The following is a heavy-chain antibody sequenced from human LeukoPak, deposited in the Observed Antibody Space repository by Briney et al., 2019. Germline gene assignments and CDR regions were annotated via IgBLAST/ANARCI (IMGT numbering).Heavy chain of an antibody. CDR1: GFTVSSNS. CDR3: ARVLRYCSGGNCYSGGLGYMDV. V-gene: IGHV3-53*01. Sequence: GGSLRLSCTVSGFTVSSNSMSWVRQAPGKGLEWVSFIYSDNTHYSDSVKGRFTISRDNSKNTLYLQMNSLRAEDTAVYYCARVLRYCSGGNCYSGGLGYMDVWGKGTTVTISS. CDR2: IYSDNT. J-gene: IGHJ6*03. D-gene: IGHD2-15*01.